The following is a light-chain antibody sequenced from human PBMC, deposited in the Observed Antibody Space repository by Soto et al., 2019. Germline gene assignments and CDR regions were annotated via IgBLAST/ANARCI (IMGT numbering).Light chain of an antibody. CDR1: QSLLHSNGYNY. CDR2: LGS. CDR3: MQALQTPRT. J-gene: IGKJ1*01. Sequence: IVMTQSQLSLPVTPGEPASISCRSSQSLLHSNGYNYLDWYLQKPGQSPQLLIYLGSNRASGVPDRFSGSGSGTDFTLKISRVEAEDVGVYYCMQALQTPRTIGQGTKVEIK. V-gene: IGKV2-28*01.